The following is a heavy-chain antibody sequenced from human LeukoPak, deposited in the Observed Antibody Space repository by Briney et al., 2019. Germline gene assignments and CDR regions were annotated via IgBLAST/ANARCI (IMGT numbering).Heavy chain of an antibody. CDR3: ARGPRVTNNWFDP. CDR1: GFTFSSYW. D-gene: IGHD4-11*01. Sequence: PGGSLRLSCAASGFTFSSYWMHWVRHAPGKGLVWVSRINSDGSSTSYADSVTGRFTISGDNAKNTLDLQMNSLRAEDTAVYYCARGPRVTNNWFDPWGQGTLVTVSP. J-gene: IGHJ5*02. V-gene: IGHV3-74*01. CDR2: INSDGSST.